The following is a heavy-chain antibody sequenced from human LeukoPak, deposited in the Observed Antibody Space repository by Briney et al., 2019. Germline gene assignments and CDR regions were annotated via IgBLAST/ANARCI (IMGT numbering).Heavy chain of an antibody. J-gene: IGHJ4*02. V-gene: IGHV4-39*01. D-gene: IGHD4-23*01. Sequence: SETLSLTCTVSGGSISSSSYYWGWIRQPPGKGLEWIGSIYYSGSTYYNPSLKSRVTISVDTSKNQFSLKLSSVTAADTAVYYCARRPVTHPVAEYYFDYWGQGTLVTVSS. CDR3: ARRPVTHPVAEYYFDY. CDR1: GGSISSSSYY. CDR2: IYYSGST.